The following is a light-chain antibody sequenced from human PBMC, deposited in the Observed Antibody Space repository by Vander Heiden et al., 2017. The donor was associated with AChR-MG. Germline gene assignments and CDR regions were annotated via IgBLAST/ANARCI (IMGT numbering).Light chain of an antibody. J-gene: IGLJ2*01. CDR2: EVS. V-gene: IGLV2-14*01. Sequence: QSALPPPASVSGSPGHSTTISCTGASSEVGGYNYVSWYQQHPGKAPKLIIYEVSNRPSGVSNRCSGSKSGNTASLTISGLQAEEEADYYCGSYKSSSTLVVFGGGTKLTVL. CDR1: SSEVGGYNY. CDR3: GSYKSSSTLVV.